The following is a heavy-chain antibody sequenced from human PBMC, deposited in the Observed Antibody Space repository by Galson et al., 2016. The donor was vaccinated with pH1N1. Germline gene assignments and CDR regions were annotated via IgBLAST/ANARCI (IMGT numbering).Heavy chain of an antibody. V-gene: IGHV3-30*02. Sequence: SLRLSCAASRFTFNSYGMHWVRQGPGKGLEWVAFVHYDGNNKYYADSVKGRFTVSRDNSKNTLYLQMNSLRAEDTAHYYCASNQRFLEQDAFDIWGLGTRVTVSS. D-gene: IGHD3-3*01. CDR2: VHYDGNNK. J-gene: IGHJ3*02. CDR1: RFTFNSYG. CDR3: ASNQRFLEQDAFDI.